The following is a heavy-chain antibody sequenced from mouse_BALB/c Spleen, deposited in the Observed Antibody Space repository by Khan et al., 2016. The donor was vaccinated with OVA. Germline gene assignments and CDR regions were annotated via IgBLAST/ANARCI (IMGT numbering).Heavy chain of an antibody. Sequence: QVQLQQSGPELVKPGASVKMSCKASGYTFTGYVINWVKQRTGQGLEWIGQIYPGNNITYYNEKFKGRATLTADKTSNTVYMYLSSLTSEDSAVYFCSRSGYGSLVYWGQGTTLTVSS. CDR3: SRSGYGSLVY. D-gene: IGHD1-1*01. CDR2: IYPGNNIT. J-gene: IGHJ2*01. CDR1: GYTFTGYV. V-gene: IGHV1-81*01.